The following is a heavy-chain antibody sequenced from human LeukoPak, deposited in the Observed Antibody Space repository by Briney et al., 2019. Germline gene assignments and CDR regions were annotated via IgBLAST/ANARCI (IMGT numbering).Heavy chain of an antibody. CDR3: ARHALGGSGWYYFDS. CDR1: GYSFTSYW. Sequence: PGESLKISCKASGYSFTSYWISWVRQVPGKGLEWMGRIHLGDSSTACSPSFQGHVSISVDKSINTAYLRWSSLEASDTALYYCARHALGGSGWYYFDSWGQGTLVTVSS. D-gene: IGHD6-19*01. J-gene: IGHJ4*02. V-gene: IGHV5-10-1*01. CDR2: IHLGDSST.